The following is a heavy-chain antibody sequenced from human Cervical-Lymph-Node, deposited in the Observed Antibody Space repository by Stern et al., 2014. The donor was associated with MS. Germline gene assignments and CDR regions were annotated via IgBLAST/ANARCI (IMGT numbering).Heavy chain of an antibody. J-gene: IGHJ4*02. Sequence: QCSWLESGPTLVKPTQPLTLTFSFSGFSLDTRGGGVGWILQPPGKALEWLALIYWNDEKRYSPSLEHRLSITKDTSKNQVVLTMTNMDPVDTGTYYCTYDPDFWGQGTLVTVSS. V-gene: IGHV2-5*01. CDR1: GFSLDTRGGG. CDR3: TYDPDF. CDR2: IYWNDEK.